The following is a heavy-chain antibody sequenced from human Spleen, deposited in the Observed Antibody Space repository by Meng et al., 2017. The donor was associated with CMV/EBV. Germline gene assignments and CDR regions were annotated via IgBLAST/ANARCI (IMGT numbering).Heavy chain of an antibody. D-gene: IGHD2-21*02. V-gene: IGHV4-30-4*08. J-gene: IGHJ2*01. Sequence: QVQLPESDPGLVKPPQTLSLTCTVSGGSISSGDYYWSWIRQPPGKGLEWIGYIYYSGSTYYNPSLKSRVTISVDTSKNQFSLKLSSVTAADTAVYYCARSPYCGGDCRLFDLWGRGTLVTVSS. CDR3: ARSPYCGGDCRLFDL. CDR1: GGSISSGDYY. CDR2: IYYSGST.